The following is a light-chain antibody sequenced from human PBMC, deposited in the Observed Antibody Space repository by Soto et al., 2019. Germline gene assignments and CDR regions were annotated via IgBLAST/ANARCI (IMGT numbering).Light chain of an antibody. CDR1: QSVLYNFNNKNY. CDR2: WAS. V-gene: IGKV4-1*01. J-gene: IGKJ4*01. CDR3: QQYYSTPLT. Sequence: DIVMTQSPDSLAVSLGERATINCKSSQSVLYNFNNKNYLAWDQQKPGLPPKVLIYWASTRESGVPDRFSGGGSGTDFTLTITNLQAEDVAVYYCQQYYSTPLTFGGGTKVEIK.